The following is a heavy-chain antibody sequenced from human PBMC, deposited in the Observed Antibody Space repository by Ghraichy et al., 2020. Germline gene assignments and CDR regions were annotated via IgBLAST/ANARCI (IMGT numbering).Heavy chain of an antibody. CDR3: TRLFWTGRTHYYFGMDV. CDR2: VDWNGAST. V-gene: IGHV3-20*04. J-gene: IGHJ6*02. CDR1: GFTFDDFG. Sequence: GGSLRLSCAAAGFTFDDFGMSWVRQAPGKGLEWVSGVDWNGASTGYADSVKGRFTISRDNAKNSLYLQMNSLRADDTALYYCTRLFWTGRTHYYFGMDVWGQGTTVTVSS. D-gene: IGHD3/OR15-3a*01.